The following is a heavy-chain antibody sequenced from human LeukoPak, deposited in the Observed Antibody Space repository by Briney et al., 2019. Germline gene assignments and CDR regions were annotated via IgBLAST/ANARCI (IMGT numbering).Heavy chain of an antibody. CDR3: ARSPSGVLYYFDF. CDR2: IYSGGSP. J-gene: IGHJ4*02. Sequence: GGSLRLSCAASGFTVTTNFMSWVRQAPGKGLEWVSLIYSGGSPYYADSVNGRFTISRDNSKNTLYLQMNSLRAEDTAVYYCARSPSGVLYYFDFWGQGTLVTVSS. V-gene: IGHV3-53*01. CDR1: GFTVTTNF. D-gene: IGHD3-10*01.